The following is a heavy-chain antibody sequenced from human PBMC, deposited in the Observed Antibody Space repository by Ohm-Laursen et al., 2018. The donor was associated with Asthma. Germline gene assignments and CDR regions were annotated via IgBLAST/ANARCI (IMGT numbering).Heavy chain of an antibody. V-gene: IGHV3-9*02. D-gene: IGHD4-17*01. CDR1: GFTASNTY. J-gene: IGHJ3*02. Sequence: SLRLSCAASGFTASNTYMSWVRQAPGRGLEWVSGISWNSGSIGYADSVKGRFTISRDNAKNSLYLQMNSLRAEDTALYYCARPHDYGDYEGAFDIWGQGTMVTVSS. CDR3: ARPHDYGDYEGAFDI. CDR2: ISWNSGSI.